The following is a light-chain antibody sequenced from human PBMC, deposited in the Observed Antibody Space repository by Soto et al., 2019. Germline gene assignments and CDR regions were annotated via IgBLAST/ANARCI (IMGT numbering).Light chain of an antibody. Sequence: EIVLTQSPATLSLSPGERATLSYRASQSVSSYLAWYQQKPGQAHRLLLYDASNRATGIPARFSGSGSGTDFTLTISSLEPEDFAVYYCQQRSNWPRTFGQGTKVDIK. V-gene: IGKV3-11*01. CDR3: QQRSNWPRT. J-gene: IGKJ1*01. CDR2: DAS. CDR1: QSVSSY.